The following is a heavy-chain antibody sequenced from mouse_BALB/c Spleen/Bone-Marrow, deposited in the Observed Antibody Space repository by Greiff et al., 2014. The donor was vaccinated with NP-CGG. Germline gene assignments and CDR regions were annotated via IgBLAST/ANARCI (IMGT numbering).Heavy chain of an antibody. CDR2: IRSGGSYI. V-gene: IGHV5-6-4*01. Sequence: DVQLVESGGGLVKPGGSLKLSCAASGFTFSNYTMSWVRQTPEKRLEWVATIRSGGSYIYYPDSVKGRFTISRDNAKNTPYLQMSSLKSEDTAMYYCTRGDYNGSSYGLSFEYWGQGTTLTVSS. J-gene: IGHJ2*01. CDR3: TRGDYNGSSYGLSFEY. CDR1: GFTFSNYT. D-gene: IGHD1-1*01.